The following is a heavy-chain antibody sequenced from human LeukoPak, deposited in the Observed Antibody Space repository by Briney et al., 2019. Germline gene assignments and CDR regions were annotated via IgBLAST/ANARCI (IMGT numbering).Heavy chain of an antibody. CDR3: ARQYYYGSGSHKEENWFDP. D-gene: IGHD3-10*01. V-gene: IGHV1-46*01. CDR1: GYTFTSYY. CDR2: INPSGGST. Sequence: ASVKVSCKASGYTFTSYYMHWVRQAPGQGLEWKGIINPSGGSTSYAQKFQGRVTMTRDTSTSTVYMELSSLRSEDTAVYYCARQYYYGSGSHKEENWFDPWGQGTLVTVSS. J-gene: IGHJ5*02.